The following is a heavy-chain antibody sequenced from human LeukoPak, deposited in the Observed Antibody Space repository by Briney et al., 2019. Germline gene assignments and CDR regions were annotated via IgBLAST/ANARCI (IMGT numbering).Heavy chain of an antibody. D-gene: IGHD2-2*01. CDR2: IAYGGTT. Sequence: SETLSLTCTVSGGSISRSRYSWGWIRQPPGKGLEWIGSIAYGGTTYYNPSLKSRVTISVDTSNNQLSLKLRSVTAAVTALYYCARHGAQLLYYFDYWGQGTLVTVSS. CDR1: GGSISRSRYS. CDR3: ARHGAQLLYYFDY. V-gene: IGHV4-39*01. J-gene: IGHJ4*02.